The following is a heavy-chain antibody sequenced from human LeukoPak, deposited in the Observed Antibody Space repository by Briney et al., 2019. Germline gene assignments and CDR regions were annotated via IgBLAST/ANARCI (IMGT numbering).Heavy chain of an antibody. Sequence: SETLSLTCSVSGGSISSLYWSWIRQPPGKGLEWIGYIYYTGSTNYNPSRKSRVTMFVDMSKNQFSLRLSSVTAADTAVYYCARHRAYSSSSPFDYWGQGTLVTVSS. V-gene: IGHV4-59*08. CDR2: IYYTGST. J-gene: IGHJ4*02. D-gene: IGHD6-6*01. CDR1: GGSISSLY. CDR3: ARHRAYSSSSPFDY.